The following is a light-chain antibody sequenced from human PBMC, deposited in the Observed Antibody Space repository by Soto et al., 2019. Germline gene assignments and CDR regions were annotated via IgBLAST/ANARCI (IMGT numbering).Light chain of an antibody. V-gene: IGLV2-14*03. CDR1: SSDVGGYNF. CDR2: DLT. J-gene: IGLJ1*01. Sequence: QSALAQPASVSGSPGQSITISCTGTSSDVGGYNFVSWYQRHPGKAPKLMIYDLTYRSSGVSYRFSGSKSGNTASLTISGLQAEDEADYYCSSFTSSSTYVFGTGTKVTVL. CDR3: SSFTSSSTYV.